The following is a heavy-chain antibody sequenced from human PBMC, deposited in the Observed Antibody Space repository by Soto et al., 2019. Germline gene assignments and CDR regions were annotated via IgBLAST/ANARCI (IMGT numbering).Heavy chain of an antibody. V-gene: IGHV1-3*01. Sequence: ASVKVSCKASGYTFTSYAMHWVRQAPGQRLGWMGWINAGNGNTKYSPKFQGRVTITRDTSASTAYMELSSLRSEDTAVYYCVRRHVSATGIDWFDPWGQGTLVTVSS. J-gene: IGHJ5*02. D-gene: IGHD6-13*01. CDR2: INAGNGNT. CDR1: GYTFTSYA. CDR3: VRRHVSATGIDWFDP.